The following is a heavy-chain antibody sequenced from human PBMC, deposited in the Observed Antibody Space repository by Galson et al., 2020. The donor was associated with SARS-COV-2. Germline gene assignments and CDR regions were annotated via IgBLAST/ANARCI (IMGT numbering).Heavy chain of an antibody. CDR2: IWYDGSNK. D-gene: IGHD3-10*01. CDR1: GFTFSSYG. J-gene: IGHJ4*02. V-gene: IGHV3-33*01. CDR3: ARDSPFLWLPTRNWGPLRN. Sequence: GGSLRLSCAASGFTFSSYGMHWVRQAPGKGLEWVAVIWYDGSNKYYADSVKGRFTISRDNSKNTLYLQMNSLRAEDTAVYYCARDSPFLWLPTRNWGPLRNWGQGTLVTVSS.